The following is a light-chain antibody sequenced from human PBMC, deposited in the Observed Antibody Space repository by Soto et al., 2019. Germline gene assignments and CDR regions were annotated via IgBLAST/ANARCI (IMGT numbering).Light chain of an antibody. V-gene: IGLV2-8*01. J-gene: IGLJ2*01. CDR2: EAS. Sequence: QSALTQPPSASGSPGQSVTISCTGTSSDVGGYNYVSWYQQHPGKAPKLMIYEASKRPSGVPDRFSGSKSGNTASLPVSGLQAEDEADYYCSSYAGSNVVFGGGTQLTV. CDR1: SSDVGGYNY. CDR3: SSYAGSNVV.